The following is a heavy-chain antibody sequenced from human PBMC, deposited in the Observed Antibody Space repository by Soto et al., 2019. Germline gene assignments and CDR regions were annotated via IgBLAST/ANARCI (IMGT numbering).Heavy chain of an antibody. J-gene: IGHJ4*02. D-gene: IGHD5-12*01. CDR1: GFSFSNTW. V-gene: IGHV3-74*01. CDR3: ARDRSYSNDY. CDR2: SNSDGSTT. Sequence: PGGSLRLSCAASGFSFSNTWMHWVRQAPGKGLVWVSYSNSDGSTTTYADSVKGRFNISRDNAKNTVYLQIDSLRAEDSAVYYCARDRSYSNDYWGQGVLVTVSS.